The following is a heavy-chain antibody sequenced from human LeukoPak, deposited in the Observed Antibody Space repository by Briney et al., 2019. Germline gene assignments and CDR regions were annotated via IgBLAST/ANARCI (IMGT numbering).Heavy chain of an antibody. D-gene: IGHD3-10*01. J-gene: IGHJ4*02. CDR1: GYSFTSCW. CDR2: FYPGDSDT. V-gene: IGHV5-51*03. CDR3: ARRAPGSRGLPRHPGDY. Sequence: GEPLKISCKASGYSFTSCWFGWLSQMPGKGLEWMGIFYPGDSDTKYSPSFQGQVTISADKSISTSYLQWSSLKASDTAMYYCARRAPGSRGLPRHPGDYWGQGTLVTVSS.